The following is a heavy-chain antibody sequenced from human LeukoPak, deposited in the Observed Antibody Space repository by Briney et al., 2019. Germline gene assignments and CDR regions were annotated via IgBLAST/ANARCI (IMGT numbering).Heavy chain of an antibody. J-gene: IGHJ6*02. V-gene: IGHV3-21*01. CDR3: ARDSFVVVVVATTGMDV. Sequence: GGSLRLSCAASGFTFSSYSMNWVRQAPGKGLEWVSSISSSSSYIYYADSVKGRFTISRDNAKNSLYLQMNSLRAEDTAVYYCARDSFVVVVVATTGMDVWGQGTTVTVSS. CDR1: GFTFSSYS. CDR2: ISSSSSYI. D-gene: IGHD2-15*01.